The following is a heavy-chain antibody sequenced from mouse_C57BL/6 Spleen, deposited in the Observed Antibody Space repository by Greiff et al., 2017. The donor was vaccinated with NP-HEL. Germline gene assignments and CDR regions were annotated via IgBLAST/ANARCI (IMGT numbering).Heavy chain of an antibody. J-gene: IGHJ2*01. D-gene: IGHD2-5*01. CDR3: TRERTYYSNLYFDY. CDR2: ISSGGDYI. CDR1: GFTFSSYA. V-gene: IGHV5-9-1*02. Sequence: EVKLVESGEGLVKPGGSLKLSCAASGFTFSSYAMSWVRQTPEKRLEWVAYISSGGDYIYYADTVKGRFTISRDNARNTLYLQMSSLKSEDTAMYYCTRERTYYSNLYFDYWGQGTTLTVSS.